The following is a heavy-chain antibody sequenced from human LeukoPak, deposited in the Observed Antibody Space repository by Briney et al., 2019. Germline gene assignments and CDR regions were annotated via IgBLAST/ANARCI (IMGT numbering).Heavy chain of an antibody. CDR1: GFTFSSYG. CDR2: IWNDGSNK. V-gene: IGHV3-33*01. CDR3: ARDLHSGYSYGVFDY. J-gene: IGHJ4*02. D-gene: IGHD5-18*01. Sequence: PGGSLRLSCAASGFTFSSYGMHWVRQAPGKGLEWVAVIWNDGSNKYYADSVKGRFTISRDNSKNTLYLQMNSLRAEDTAVYYCARDLHSGYSYGVFDYWGQGTLVTVSS.